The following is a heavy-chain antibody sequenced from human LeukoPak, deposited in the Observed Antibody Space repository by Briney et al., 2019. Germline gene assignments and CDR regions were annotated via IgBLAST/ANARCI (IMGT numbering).Heavy chain of an antibody. Sequence: GASVKVSCKASGYTFTSYGISWVRQAPGQGLEWMGWISAYNGNTNYAQKLQGRVTMTTDTSTSTAYMELRSLRSDDTAVYYCARDLTGGYSYGFGYWGQGTLVTVSS. CDR2: ISAYNGNT. V-gene: IGHV1-18*01. J-gene: IGHJ4*02. CDR3: ARDLTGGYSYGFGY. CDR1: GYTFTSYG. D-gene: IGHD5-18*01.